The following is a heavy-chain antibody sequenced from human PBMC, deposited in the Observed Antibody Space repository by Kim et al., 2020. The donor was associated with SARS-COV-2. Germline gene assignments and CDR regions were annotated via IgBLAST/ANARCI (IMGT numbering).Heavy chain of an antibody. CDR3: ARGPLYGDYGYFDL. V-gene: IGHV4-34*01. CDR2: INHSGST. Sequence: SETLSLTCAVYGGSFSGYYWSWIRQPPGKGLEWIGEINHSGSTNYNPSLKSRVTISVDTSKNQFSLKLSSVTAADTAVYYCARGPLYGDYGYFDLWGRGTLVTVSS. CDR1: GGSFSGYY. D-gene: IGHD4-17*01. J-gene: IGHJ2*01.